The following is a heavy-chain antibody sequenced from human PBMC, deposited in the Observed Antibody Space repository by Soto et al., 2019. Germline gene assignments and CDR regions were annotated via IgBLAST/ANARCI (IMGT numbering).Heavy chain of an antibody. J-gene: IGHJ6*02. V-gene: IGHV1-69*01. CDR1: GGTFNNYA. CDR2: IIPMFETV. CDR3: ARGLRTGNYGMDV. Sequence: QEQLLQSGAEVRKPGSSVKVSCKASGGTFNNYAVSWVRQAPGQGLEWMGGIIPMFETVNYAQRLQGRWTIAADESTSTAYMELASLTSADTAIYFCARGLRTGNYGMDVWGQGTTVTVSS. D-gene: IGHD2-15*01.